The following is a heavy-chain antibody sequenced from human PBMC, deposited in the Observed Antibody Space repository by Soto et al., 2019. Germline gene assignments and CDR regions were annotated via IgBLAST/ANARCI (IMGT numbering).Heavy chain of an antibody. D-gene: IGHD3-3*01. J-gene: IGHJ6*02. CDR2: ISGSGGST. CDR3: AKEDFWSGSNYYYYYGMDV. V-gene: IGHV3-23*01. Sequence: EVQLLESGGGLVQPGGSLRLSCAASGFTFSSYAMSWARQAPGKGLEWVSAISGSGGSTYYADSVKGRFTISRDNSKNTLYLQMNSLRAEDTAVYYCAKEDFWSGSNYYYYYGMDVWGQGTTVTVSS. CDR1: GFTFSSYA.